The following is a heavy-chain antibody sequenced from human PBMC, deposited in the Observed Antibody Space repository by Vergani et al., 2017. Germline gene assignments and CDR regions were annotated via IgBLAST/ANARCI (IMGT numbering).Heavy chain of an antibody. Sequence: EVELVQSGPEMRKPGESLKISCKGSEYSFGNYWIGWVRQMPGKGLELMGIIYPADSDTRYSPSFPGQVTISADKSISTAFLQWDSLKASDTALYYCARHTTYTDSWGQGTLVTVSS. J-gene: IGHJ4*02. V-gene: IGHV5-51*01. D-gene: IGHD1-1*01. CDR2: IYPADSDT. CDR1: EYSFGNYW. CDR3: ARHTTYTDS.